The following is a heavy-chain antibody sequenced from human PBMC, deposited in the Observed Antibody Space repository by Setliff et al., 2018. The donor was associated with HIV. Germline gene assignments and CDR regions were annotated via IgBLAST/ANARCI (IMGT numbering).Heavy chain of an antibody. CDR3: ANLWELGA. Sequence: GGSLRLSCAASGFTFSSYSMIWVRQAPGKGLEWISYISSPSTIIHYADSVKGRFTISRDNARTSLYLEMSSLRDEDTAVFLCANLWELGAWGQGTLVTVSS. D-gene: IGHD3-16*01. CDR2: ISSPSTII. V-gene: IGHV3-48*02. J-gene: IGHJ5*02. CDR1: GFTFSSYS.